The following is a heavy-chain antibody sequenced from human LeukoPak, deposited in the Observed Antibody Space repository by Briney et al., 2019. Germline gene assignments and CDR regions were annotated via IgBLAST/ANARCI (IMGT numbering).Heavy chain of an antibody. CDR2: IYYSGWS. J-gene: IGHJ6*03. Sequence: SETLSPTCSVSGGSISSSSYYWGWIRQSPGKGLDWIGSIYYSGWSYYDPSLKSRATISVDTSKNQFSLKLTSVTAADTAVYYCARQNCTLTSCYDYYHYHMDVWGKGTAVTISS. CDR1: GGSISSSSYY. CDR3: ARQNCTLTSCYDYYHYHMDV. D-gene: IGHD2-2*01. V-gene: IGHV4-39*01.